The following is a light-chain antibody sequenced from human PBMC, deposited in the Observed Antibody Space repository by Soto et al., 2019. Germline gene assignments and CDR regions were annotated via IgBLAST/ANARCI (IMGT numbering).Light chain of an antibody. V-gene: IGKV3-20*01. CDR2: GAS. CDR1: ESVRSSY. Sequence: EIVLTKSPGTLPLSPGERATLSCRASESVRSSYLAWYQQKPGQAPRLLMYGASSRTTGTPDRFSGSGSGTDFTLTIGSLEPEDFAVYYCQQYGGSPQTFGQGTKVEI. J-gene: IGKJ1*01. CDR3: QQYGGSPQT.